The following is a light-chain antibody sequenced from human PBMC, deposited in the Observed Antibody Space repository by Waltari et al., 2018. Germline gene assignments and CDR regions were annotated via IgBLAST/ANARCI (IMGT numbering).Light chain of an antibody. Sequence: QSALTQPASVSVSPGQSITISCTGTSSDVGNYNLVSWYQQHPGKAPKLLIFEVTKRPSGVSNRFSGSKSANTASLTISGLQAEDEADYYCCSYAGSGTLVFGGGTKLTVL. J-gene: IGLJ3*02. CDR3: CSYAGSGTLV. CDR2: EVT. CDR1: SSDVGNYNL. V-gene: IGLV2-23*02.